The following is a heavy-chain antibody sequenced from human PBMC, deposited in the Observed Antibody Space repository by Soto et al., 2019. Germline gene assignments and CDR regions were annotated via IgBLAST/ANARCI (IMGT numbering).Heavy chain of an antibody. J-gene: IGHJ5*02. CDR2: IYYSGST. D-gene: IGHD3-16*02. CDR3: ARVQYDYVWGSYRPNWFDP. Sequence: PSETLSLTCTVSGGSISSGDYYWSWIRQPPGKGLERIGYIYYSGSTYYNPSLKNQVTISVNTSKKQFNLKLSSVTAADSAVFYCARVQYDYVWGSYRPNWFDPWGQGTLVTVS. CDR1: GGSISSGDYY. V-gene: IGHV4-30-4*01.